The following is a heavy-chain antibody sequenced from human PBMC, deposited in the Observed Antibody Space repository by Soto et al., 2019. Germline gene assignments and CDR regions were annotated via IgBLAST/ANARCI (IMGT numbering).Heavy chain of an antibody. CDR2: IWHDGSGT. V-gene: IGHV3-33*01. D-gene: IGHD1-26*01. Sequence: QVKLVESGGGVDQPGRSLRLSCAASGFVFNMYGMHWVRQAPGKGLEWVGVIWHDGSGTYYADALKGRFTISRDNSKNTLFLQMDSLTVEDTAVYYCVRDPVALRNRVRVGYFNLWGRGTQVTVSS. CDR3: VRDPVALRNRVRVGYFNL. CDR1: GFVFNMYG. J-gene: IGHJ2*01.